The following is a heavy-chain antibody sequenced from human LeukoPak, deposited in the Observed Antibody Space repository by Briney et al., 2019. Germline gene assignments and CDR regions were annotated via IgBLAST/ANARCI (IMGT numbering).Heavy chain of an antibody. D-gene: IGHD2-2*01. V-gene: IGHV1-2*02. CDR3: TRDHCSYINCYEDYYYGMDV. CDR2: INPDTGAT. J-gene: IGHJ6*02. Sequence: GASVKVSCKASGYTFTGYYMHWVRQAPGQGLEWMGWINPDTGATDIAQKFQGRVTMTRETSISAAYMELSRLRSDDTAVYYCTRDHCSYINCYEDYYYGMDVWGQGTTVTVSS. CDR1: GYTFTGYY.